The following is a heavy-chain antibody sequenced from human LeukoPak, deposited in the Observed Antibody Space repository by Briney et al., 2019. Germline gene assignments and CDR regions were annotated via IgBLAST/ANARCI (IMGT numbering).Heavy chain of an antibody. Sequence: SETLSLTCAVYGGSFSGYYWSWIRQPPGKGLEWIGEINHSGSTNYNPSLKSRVTISVDTSKNQFSLKLSSVTAADTAVYYYALVVTLANGDAFDIWGQGTMVTVSS. CDR3: ALVVTLANGDAFDI. CDR1: GGSFSGYY. V-gene: IGHV4-34*01. J-gene: IGHJ3*02. D-gene: IGHD4-23*01. CDR2: INHSGST.